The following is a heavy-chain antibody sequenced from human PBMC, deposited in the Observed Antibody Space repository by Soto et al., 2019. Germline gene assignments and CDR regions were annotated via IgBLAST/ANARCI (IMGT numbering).Heavy chain of an antibody. Sequence: GASVKVSCKASGYTFTSYGISWVRQAPGQGLEWMGWISAYNGNTNYAQKLQGRVTMTTDTSTSTAYMELRSLRSDDTAVYYCAVSSGYYHPETFDIWGQGTMVTVSS. J-gene: IGHJ3*02. CDR2: ISAYNGNT. CDR3: AVSSGYYHPETFDI. D-gene: IGHD3-22*01. CDR1: GYTFTSYG. V-gene: IGHV1-18*01.